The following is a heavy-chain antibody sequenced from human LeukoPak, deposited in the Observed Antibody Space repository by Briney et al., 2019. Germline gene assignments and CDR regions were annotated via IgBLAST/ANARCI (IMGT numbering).Heavy chain of an antibody. D-gene: IGHD5-18*01. CDR3: AGSVDTAMVRSPLYY. Sequence: PSETLSLTCTVSGGSISSSSYYWGWIRQPPGKGLEWFGYIYYSGSTNYNPSLKSRVTISVDTSKNQLSLKLSSVTAADTAVYYCAGSVDTAMVRSPLYYWGQGTLVTVSS. J-gene: IGHJ4*02. CDR2: IYYSGST. CDR1: GGSISSSSYY. V-gene: IGHV4-61*05.